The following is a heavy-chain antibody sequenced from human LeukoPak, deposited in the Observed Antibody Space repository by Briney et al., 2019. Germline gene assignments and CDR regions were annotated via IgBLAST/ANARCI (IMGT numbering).Heavy chain of an antibody. J-gene: IGHJ4*02. V-gene: IGHV4-59*01. CDR1: GGSISSYY. CDR2: ISYSGST. Sequence: SETLSLTCTVSGGSISSYYWSWIRQPPGKGLEWIGYISYSGSTNYNPSLKSRVTISVDTSKNQFSLKLSSVTAADTAVYYCARASRYYYGSGSYNFDYWGQGTLVTVSS. D-gene: IGHD3-10*01. CDR3: ARASRYYYGSGSYNFDY.